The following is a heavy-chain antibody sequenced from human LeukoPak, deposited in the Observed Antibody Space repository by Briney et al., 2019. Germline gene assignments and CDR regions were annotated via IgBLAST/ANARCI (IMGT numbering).Heavy chain of an antibody. Sequence: ASVKVSCKVSGYTLTELSMHWVRQATGQGLEWMGWMNPNSGNTDYAQKFQGRVTITRNTSISTAYMELSSLTSEDTAVYYCARSMSIAARFPGYWGQGTLVTVSS. J-gene: IGHJ4*02. V-gene: IGHV1-8*03. D-gene: IGHD6-6*01. CDR2: MNPNSGNT. CDR1: GYTLTELS. CDR3: ARSMSIAARFPGY.